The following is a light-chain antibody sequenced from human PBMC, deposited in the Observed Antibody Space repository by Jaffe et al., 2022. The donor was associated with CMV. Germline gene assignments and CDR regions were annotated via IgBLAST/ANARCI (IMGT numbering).Light chain of an antibody. J-gene: IGKJ2*01. CDR1: QSISNN. CDR2: GAS. V-gene: IGKV3-15*01. Sequence: EIVMTQSPATLSVSPGERATLSCRASQSISNNLAWYQQKVGQAPRLLIYGASTRATDIPARFSGSGSGTEFTLTISSLQSEDFAVYYCQQYNNWPPLYTFGQGTKLEI. CDR3: QQYNNWPPLYT.